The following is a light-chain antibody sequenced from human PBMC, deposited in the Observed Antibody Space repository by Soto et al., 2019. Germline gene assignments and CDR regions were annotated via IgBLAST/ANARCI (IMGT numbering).Light chain of an antibody. J-gene: IGLJ1*01. CDR3: SSYTASAPFYV. CDR1: RTEVDGHDY. Sequence: QSVLTQPASLSGSPGQSITISCTGARTEVDGHDYVSWYQQHPGQAPKLMIFDVHNRPSGVSSRFSGSKSGDTASLTISGLQAEDDGDYYCSSYTASAPFYVFGTGTKVTVL. CDR2: DVH. V-gene: IGLV2-14*03.